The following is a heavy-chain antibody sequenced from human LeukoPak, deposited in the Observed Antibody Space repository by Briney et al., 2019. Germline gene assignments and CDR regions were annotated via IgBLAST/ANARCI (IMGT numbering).Heavy chain of an antibody. CDR3: AKVHRDYYDSSGYFRE. V-gene: IGHV3-33*06. CDR1: GFTFSSYG. D-gene: IGHD3-22*01. J-gene: IGHJ4*02. CDR2: IWYDGSNK. Sequence: GGSLRLSCAASGFTFSSYGMHWVRQAPGKGLEWVAVIWYDGSNKYYADSAKGRFTISRDNSKNTLYLQMNSLRAEDTAVYYCAKVHRDYYDSSGYFREWGQGTLVTVSS.